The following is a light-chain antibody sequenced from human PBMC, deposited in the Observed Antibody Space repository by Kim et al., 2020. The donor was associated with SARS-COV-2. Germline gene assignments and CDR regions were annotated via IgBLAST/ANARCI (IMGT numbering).Light chain of an antibody. J-gene: IGKJ2*01. CDR3: QPGYSRPIYT. CDR2: AVN. V-gene: IGKV1-39*01. CDR1: HYSSNY. Sequence: AASGDRVTITCRATHYSSNYLNWYQQKPEEAPKLPISAVNSLQNGVPSRFSGSGSGTDFTRYISSLQPEDVATYYCQPGYSRPIYTFGQGTKLEI.